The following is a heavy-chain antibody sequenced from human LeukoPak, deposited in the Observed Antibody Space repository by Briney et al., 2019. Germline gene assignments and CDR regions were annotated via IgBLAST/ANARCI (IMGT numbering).Heavy chain of an antibody. CDR3: ARDRGTYSGSYFSLDGAFDI. CDR1: GGSISSSSYY. CDR2: TYYSGST. D-gene: IGHD1-26*01. Sequence: ASETLSLTCTVSGGSISSSSYYWGWIRQPPGKGLEWIGGTYYSGSTYYNPSLKSRVTISVDTSKNQFSLKLSSVTAADTAVYYCARDRGTYSGSYFSLDGAFDIWGQGTMVTVSS. J-gene: IGHJ3*02. V-gene: IGHV4-39*07.